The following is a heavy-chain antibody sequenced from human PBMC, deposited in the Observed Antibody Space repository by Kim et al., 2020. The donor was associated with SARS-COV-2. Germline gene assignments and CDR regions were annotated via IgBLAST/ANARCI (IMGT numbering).Heavy chain of an antibody. CDR3: ARQGFLEWLPQSSAFDI. D-gene: IGHD3-3*01. CDR1: GGSISSYY. CDR2: IYYSGST. Sequence: SETLSLTCTVSGGSISSYYWSWIRQPPGKGLEWIGYIYYSGSTNYNPSLKSRVTISVDTSKNQFSLKLSSVTAADTAVYYCARQGFLEWLPQSSAFDIWGQGTMVTVSS. V-gene: IGHV4-59*08. J-gene: IGHJ3*02.